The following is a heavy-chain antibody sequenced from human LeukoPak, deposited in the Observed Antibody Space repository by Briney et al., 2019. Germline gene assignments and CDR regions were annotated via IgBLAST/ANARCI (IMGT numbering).Heavy chain of an antibody. CDR1: GFTFDDYA. J-gene: IGHJ6*04. CDR2: ISWDGGST. Sequence: PGGSLRLSCAASGFTFDDYAMHWVRQAPGKGVEWVSLISWDGGSTYYADSVKGRFTISRDNSKNSPYLQMNSLRAEDTALYYCAKDKDSSGYYREMDVWGKGTTVTVSS. D-gene: IGHD3-22*01. V-gene: IGHV3-43D*03. CDR3: AKDKDSSGYYREMDV.